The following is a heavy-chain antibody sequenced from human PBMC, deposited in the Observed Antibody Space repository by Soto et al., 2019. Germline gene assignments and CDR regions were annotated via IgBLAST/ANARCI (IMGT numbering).Heavy chain of an antibody. D-gene: IGHD2-2*01. CDR2: MYWDDDK. CDR3: GRSSGYIVVVPDASYYYYGIVV. J-gene: IGHJ6*01. V-gene: IGHV2-5*02. Sequence: QITLKESGPTLVKPTQTLTLTCTFSGFSLSTSGVGVGWIRQPPGKALDWLALMYWDDDKRYSPSLKSRLTITKDASKNPVVRTIVNMEAVDRATSYCGRSSGYIVVVPDASYYYYGIVVCGQVTTLTVSS. CDR1: GFSLSTSGVG.